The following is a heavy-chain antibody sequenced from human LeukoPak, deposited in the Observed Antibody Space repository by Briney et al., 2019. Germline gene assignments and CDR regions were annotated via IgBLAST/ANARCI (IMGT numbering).Heavy chain of an antibody. Sequence: KPSETLSLTCTVSGGSISGYYWTWVRQPPGKGLEWIGYIFYSGNTNYNPSLKSRIAISIDTSKNQFFLKLSSVTAADTAVYYCARLEASQAGHFDYWGRGTLVTVSS. D-gene: IGHD1-1*01. CDR3: ARLEASQAGHFDY. CDR1: GGSISGYY. CDR2: IFYSGNT. V-gene: IGHV4-59*08. J-gene: IGHJ4*02.